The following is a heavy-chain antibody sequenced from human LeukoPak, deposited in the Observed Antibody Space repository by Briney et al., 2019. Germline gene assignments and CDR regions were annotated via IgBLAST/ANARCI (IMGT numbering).Heavy chain of an antibody. J-gene: IGHJ6*03. D-gene: IGHD3-3*01. Sequence: ASVKVSCKASGYTFTGYYMHWVRQAPGQGLEWMGWINPNSGGTNYAQKFQGRVTMTRDTSISTAYMELSRLRSDDTAVYYCARDRGFLEWLFYMDVWGKGTTVTVSS. CDR1: GYTFTGYY. CDR2: INPNSGGT. CDR3: ARDRGFLEWLFYMDV. V-gene: IGHV1-2*02.